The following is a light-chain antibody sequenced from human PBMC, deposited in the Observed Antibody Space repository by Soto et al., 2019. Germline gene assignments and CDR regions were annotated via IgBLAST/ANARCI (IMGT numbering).Light chain of an antibody. CDR3: QQYGSSPRT. Sequence: EIVLTQSPGTLSLSPGERATLSCRASQSVSSSYLAWYQQKPGQAPRLLIYGAYRRATGIKDRFSGSGSGKDFNLTISRLEPEYFAVYYCQQYGSSPRTFGQGTKVEIK. CDR1: QSVSSSY. J-gene: IGKJ1*01. V-gene: IGKV3-20*01. CDR2: GAY.